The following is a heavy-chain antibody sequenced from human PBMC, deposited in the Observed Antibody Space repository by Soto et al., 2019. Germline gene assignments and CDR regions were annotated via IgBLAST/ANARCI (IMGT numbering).Heavy chain of an antibody. CDR2: IYHSGST. D-gene: IGHD3-16*01. CDR1: GGSISSGGYS. V-gene: IGHV4-30-2*01. CDR3: ARGGARNWFDP. J-gene: IGHJ5*02. Sequence: KASETLSLTCAVSGGSISSGGYSWSWIRQPPGKGLEWIGYIYHSGSTYYNPSLKSRVTISVDRSKNQFSLKLSSVTAAGTAVYYCARGGARNWFDPWGQGTLVTVPQ.